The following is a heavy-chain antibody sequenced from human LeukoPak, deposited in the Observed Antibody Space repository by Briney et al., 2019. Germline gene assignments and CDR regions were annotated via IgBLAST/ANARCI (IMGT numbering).Heavy chain of an antibody. V-gene: IGHV5-51*01. D-gene: IGHD2-15*01. CDR2: IHPGDSDT. CDR1: GYSFTSYW. CDR3: ARARYCSGGTCYTDS. J-gene: IGHJ4*02. Sequence: GESLKISCKGSGYSFTSYWIGWVRQMPGKGLGWMGIIHPGDSDTRYSPSFQGQVTISADKSISTAYLQWSSLKASDTAMYYCARARYCSGGTCYTDSWGQGTLVTVSS.